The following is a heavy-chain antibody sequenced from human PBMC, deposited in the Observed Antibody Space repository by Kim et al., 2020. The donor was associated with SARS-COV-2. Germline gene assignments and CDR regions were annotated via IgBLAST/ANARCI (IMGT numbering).Heavy chain of an antibody. CDR3: AGSYDFWSGYPR. Sequence: YYADSVKGRFTISRDNAKNSLYLQMNSLRAEDTAVYYCAGSYDFWSGYPRWGQGTLVTVSS. D-gene: IGHD3-3*01. J-gene: IGHJ4*02. V-gene: IGHV3-48*03.